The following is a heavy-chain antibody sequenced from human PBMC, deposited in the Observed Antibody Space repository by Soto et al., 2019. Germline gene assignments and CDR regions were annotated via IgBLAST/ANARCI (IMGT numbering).Heavy chain of an antibody. Sequence: EVQLRESGGGLIRPGGSLRLSCAASGFTFSAYAMHWVRQAPGKGLEWVSAASATGGSVYYADAAKGRFTISRDDSKNTLYLQLSRLRAEDTAIYYCAKDGSDRPIDYWGQGTLVSVSA. V-gene: IGHV3-23*01. CDR1: GFTFSAYA. D-gene: IGHD2-15*01. CDR2: ASATGGSV. J-gene: IGHJ4*02. CDR3: AKDGSDRPIDY.